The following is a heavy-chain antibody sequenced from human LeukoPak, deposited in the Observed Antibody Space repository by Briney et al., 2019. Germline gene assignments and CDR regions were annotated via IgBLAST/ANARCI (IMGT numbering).Heavy chain of an antibody. V-gene: IGHV1-69*13. D-gene: IGHD3-9*01. CDR2: IIPIFGTA. CDR3: ASPYYDILTGYSY. CDR1: GGTFSSYA. Sequence: GASVKVSCKASGGTFSSYAISWVRQAPGQGLEWMGGIIPIFGTANYAQKFQSRVTITADESTSTAYMELSSLRSEDTAVYYCASPYYDILTGYSYWGQGTLVTVSS. J-gene: IGHJ4*02.